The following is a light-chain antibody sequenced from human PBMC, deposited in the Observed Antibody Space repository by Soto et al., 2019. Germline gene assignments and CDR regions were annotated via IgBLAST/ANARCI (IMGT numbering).Light chain of an antibody. CDR1: QSVSTSN. V-gene: IGKV3-20*01. Sequence: IVLTQYTGTLSSSPGERATLSCRASQSVSTSNLAWYQQRPGQAPRLLIYGASSRATGIPDRFSGSGSGTDFTLTISRLEPEDFAVYYCQQYGSSPPITFGQGTLLEVK. CDR3: QQYGSSPPIT. CDR2: GAS. J-gene: IGKJ5*01.